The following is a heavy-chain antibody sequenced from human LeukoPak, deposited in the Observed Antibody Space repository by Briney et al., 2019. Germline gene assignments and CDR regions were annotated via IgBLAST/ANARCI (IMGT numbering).Heavy chain of an antibody. V-gene: IGHV3-30-3*01. CDR2: ISYDGSNT. Sequence: GGSLRLSCAASGFTFSSYAMHWVRQAPGKGLEWVAVISYDGSNTYYADSVKGRSTISRDNSKNTLYLQMDSLRAEDTAVYYCARVIDDSSGYYYFDYWGQGTLVTVSS. D-gene: IGHD3-22*01. CDR1: GFTFSSYA. J-gene: IGHJ4*02. CDR3: ARVIDDSSGYYYFDY.